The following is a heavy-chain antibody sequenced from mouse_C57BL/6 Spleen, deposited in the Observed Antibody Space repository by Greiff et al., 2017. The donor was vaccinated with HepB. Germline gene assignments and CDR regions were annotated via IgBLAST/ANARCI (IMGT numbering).Heavy chain of an antibody. CDR2: ISDGGSYT. Sequence: DVKLVESGGGLVKPGGSLKLSCAASGFTFSSYAMSWVRQTPEKRLEWVATISDGGSYTYYPDNVKGRFTISRDNAKNNLYLQMSHLKSEDTAMYYCAREDYSNAWFAYWGQGTLVTVSA. CDR3: AREDYSNAWFAY. J-gene: IGHJ3*01. CDR1: GFTFSSYA. V-gene: IGHV5-4*01. D-gene: IGHD2-5*01.